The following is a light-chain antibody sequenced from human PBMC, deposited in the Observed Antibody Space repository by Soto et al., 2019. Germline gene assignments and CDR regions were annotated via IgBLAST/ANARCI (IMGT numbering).Light chain of an antibody. J-gene: IGKJ1*01. CDR1: QSITTY. Sequence: DIQMTQSPSTLSASVGDRVTITCRASQSITTYVNWYQQKLGKAPTLLIYAASSLQSGVPSRFSGRGSGTDFTLTTSLLKPEYFAADFCQQCYSSPRTFGQGTKVEI. V-gene: IGKV1-39*01. CDR3: QQCYSSPRT. CDR2: AAS.